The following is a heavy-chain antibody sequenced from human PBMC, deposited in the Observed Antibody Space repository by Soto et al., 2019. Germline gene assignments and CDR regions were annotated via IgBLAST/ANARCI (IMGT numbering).Heavy chain of an antibody. CDR2: IYYSGST. CDR3: ARGRWLQSHFDY. Sequence: PSETLSLTCTVSGGSISSSSYYWGWIRQPPGKGLEWIGSIYYSGSTYYNPSLKSRVTISVDTSKNQFSLKLSSVTAADTAVYYCARGRWLQSHFDYWGQGTLVTVSS. D-gene: IGHD5-12*01. CDR1: GGSISSSSYY. V-gene: IGHV4-39*01. J-gene: IGHJ4*02.